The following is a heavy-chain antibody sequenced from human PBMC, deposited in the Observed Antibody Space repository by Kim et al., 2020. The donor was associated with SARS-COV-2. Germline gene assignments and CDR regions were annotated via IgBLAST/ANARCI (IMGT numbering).Heavy chain of an antibody. CDR2: IYYSGST. CDR3: VRGPPEWERLHVSYYYYY. CDR1: GGSISSYY. V-gene: IGHV4-59*01. J-gene: IGHJ6*03. D-gene: IGHD1-26*01. Sequence: SETLSLTCTVSGGSISSYYWSWIRQPPGKGLEWIGYIYYSGSTNYNPSLKSRVTISVDTSKNQFSLKLSSVTAADTAVYYCVRGPPEWERLHVSYYYYY.